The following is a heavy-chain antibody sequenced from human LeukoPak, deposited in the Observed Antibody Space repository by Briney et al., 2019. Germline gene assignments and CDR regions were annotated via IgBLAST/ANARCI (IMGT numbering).Heavy chain of an antibody. V-gene: IGHV5-51*01. D-gene: IGHD5-24*01. CDR1: GYGFTTYW. CDR2: IYSGDSET. Sequence: GASLQISSKGSGYGFTTYWIGWVRPMPGKGLEWMRSIYSGDSETSYSPSFQGQGTISADKSISTAYLQWSSLKASDTATYYCARQDGMATIYYYFYGMDVWGQGTTVTVSS. J-gene: IGHJ6*02. CDR3: ARQDGMATIYYYFYGMDV.